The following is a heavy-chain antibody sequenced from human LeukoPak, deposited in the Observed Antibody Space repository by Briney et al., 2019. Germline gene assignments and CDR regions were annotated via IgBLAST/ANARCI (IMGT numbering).Heavy chain of an antibody. CDR3: ARAPNQGPYYYYYMDV. V-gene: IGHV7-4-1*02. CDR1: GYTFTSYA. D-gene: IGHD1-14*01. Sequence: ASVKVSCKASGYTFTSYAMNWVRQAPGQGLEWMGWINTNTGNPTYAQGFTGRFVFSLDTSVSTAYLQISSLKAEDTAVYYCARAPNQGPYYYYYMDVWGKGTTVTVSS. J-gene: IGHJ6*03. CDR2: INTNTGNP.